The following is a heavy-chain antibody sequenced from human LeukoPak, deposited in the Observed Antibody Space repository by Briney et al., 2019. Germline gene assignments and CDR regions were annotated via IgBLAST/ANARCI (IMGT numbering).Heavy chain of an antibody. J-gene: IGHJ4*02. V-gene: IGHV4-39*01. CDR1: GGSISSSSYY. CDR2: IYYSGST. D-gene: IGHD3-22*01. Sequence: SETLSLTCTVSGGSISSSSYYWGWIRQPPGKGLEWIGSIYYSGSTYYNPSLKSRVTISLDTSKNQFSLKLSSVTAADTAVYYCASPRHYYDSSGYYPLDYWGQGTLVTVSS. CDR3: ASPRHYYDSSGYYPLDY.